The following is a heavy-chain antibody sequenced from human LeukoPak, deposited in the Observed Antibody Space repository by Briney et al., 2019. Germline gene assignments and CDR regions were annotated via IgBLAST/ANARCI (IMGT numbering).Heavy chain of an antibody. V-gene: IGHV1-69*04. CDR3: ARAESSTYYYYGMDV. CDR1: GYTFTGYY. J-gene: IGHJ6*02. CDR2: IIPILGIA. Sequence: ASVKVSCKASGYTFTGYYMHWVRQAPGQGLEWMGRIIPILGIANYAQKFQGRVTITADKSTSTAYMELSSLRSEDTAVYYCARAESSTYYYYGMDVWGQGTTVTVSS. D-gene: IGHD2-2*01.